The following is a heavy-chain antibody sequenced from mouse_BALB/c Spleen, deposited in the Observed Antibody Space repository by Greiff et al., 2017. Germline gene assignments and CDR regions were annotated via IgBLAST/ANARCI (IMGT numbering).Heavy chain of an antibody. D-gene: IGHD2-3*01. CDR3: ARGGGLYDGYFYAMDY. J-gene: IGHJ4*01. V-gene: IGHV5-4*02. CDR2: ISDGGSYT. Sequence: LVESGGGLVKPGGSLKLSCAASGFTFSDYYMYWVRQTPEKRLEWVATISDGGSYTYYPDSVKGRFTISRDNAKNNLYLQMSSLKSEDTAMYYCARGGGLYDGYFYAMDYWGQGTSVTVSS. CDR1: GFTFSDYY.